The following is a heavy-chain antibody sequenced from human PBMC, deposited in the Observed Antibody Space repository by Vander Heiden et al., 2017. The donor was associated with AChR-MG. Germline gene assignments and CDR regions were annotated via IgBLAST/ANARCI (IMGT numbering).Heavy chain of an antibody. CDR2: ISGSGGST. J-gene: IGHJ3*02. Sequence: EVQLLESGGGLVQPGGSLRLSCAASGFTFSSYAMSWVRQAPGKGLEWVSAISGSGGSTYYADSVKGRFTISRDNSKNTLYLQMNSLRAEDTAVYYCAKDSHWIGSGYPDAFDIWGQGTMVTVSS. CDR1: GFTFSSYA. V-gene: IGHV3-23*01. CDR3: AKDSHWIGSGYPDAFDI. D-gene: IGHD3-3*01.